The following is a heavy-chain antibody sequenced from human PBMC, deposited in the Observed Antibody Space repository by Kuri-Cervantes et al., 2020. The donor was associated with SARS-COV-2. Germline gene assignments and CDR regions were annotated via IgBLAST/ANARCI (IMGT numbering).Heavy chain of an antibody. D-gene: IGHD3-22*01. CDR2: ISSSSSYI. CDR3: ARDGGTYYYDSSGSIDY. J-gene: IGHJ4*02. CDR1: GYSISSGYY. V-gene: IGHV3-21*01. Sequence: GGSLRLSCAVSGYSISSGYYWGWIRQPPGKGLEWVSSISSSSSYIYYADSVKGRFTISRDNAKNSLYLQMNSLRAEDTAVYYCARDGGTYYYDSSGSIDYWGQGTLVTVSS.